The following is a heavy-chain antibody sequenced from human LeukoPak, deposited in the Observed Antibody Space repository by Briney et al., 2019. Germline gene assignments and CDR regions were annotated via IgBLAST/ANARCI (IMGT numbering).Heavy chain of an antibody. D-gene: IGHD2-15*01. CDR3: ARGPIKLGYCSGGSCYSLTGTTFYYYGMDV. CDR2: ISSSSSYI. Sequence: GGSLRLSCAASGFTFSSYAMSWVRQAPGKGLEWVSSISSSSSYIYYADSVKGRFTISRDNAKNSLYLQMNSLRAEDTAVYYCARGPIKLGYCSGGSCYSLTGTTFYYYGMDVWGQGTTVTVSS. CDR1: GFTFSSYA. V-gene: IGHV3-21*01. J-gene: IGHJ6*02.